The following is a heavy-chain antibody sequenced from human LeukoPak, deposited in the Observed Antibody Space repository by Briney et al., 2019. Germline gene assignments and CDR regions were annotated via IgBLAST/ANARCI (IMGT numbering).Heavy chain of an antibody. D-gene: IGHD6-19*01. Sequence: PGGSWSLSCAAAGLIASSNYMSWVRQAPGKGLEWVSVIYGDGSTYYADSVKGRFTISRDNSKNTLYLQMNSLRPEDTAVYYCARRFISGWHLDYWGQGTLVTVSS. CDR2: IYGDGST. CDR1: GLIASSNY. CDR3: ARRFISGWHLDY. V-gene: IGHV3-53*01. J-gene: IGHJ4*02.